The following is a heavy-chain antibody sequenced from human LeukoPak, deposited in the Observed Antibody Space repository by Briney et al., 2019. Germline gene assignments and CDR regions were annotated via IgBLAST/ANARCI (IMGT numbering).Heavy chain of an antibody. V-gene: IGHV3-11*01. D-gene: IGHD4-23*01. CDR1: GFTFSDYY. J-gene: IGHJ4*02. CDR3: ARGRDYAGIAAMYDH. CDR2: ISSTAITI. Sequence: GGSLRLSCAASGFTFSDYYMSWIRQAPGEGLEWVSYISSTAITINYADSVKGRFHISRDNVKNLLYLQMNSLRADDTAVYYCARGRDYAGIAAMYDHWGQGMLVTVSS.